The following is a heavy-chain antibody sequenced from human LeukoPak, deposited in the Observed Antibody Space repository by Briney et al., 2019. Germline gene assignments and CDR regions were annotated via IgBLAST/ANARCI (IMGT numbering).Heavy chain of an antibody. Sequence: PGGSLRLSCVASGFTFSTYWMSWVRQAPGKGLEWVANIKQDGSEEYYVDSVKGRFTISRDNAKNSLYLQMNSLRAEDTAVYYCARGDVEMATIGFYWGQGTLVTVSS. V-gene: IGHV3-7*03. CDR3: ARGDVEMATIGFY. J-gene: IGHJ4*02. D-gene: IGHD5-24*01. CDR1: GFTFSTYW. CDR2: IKQDGSEE.